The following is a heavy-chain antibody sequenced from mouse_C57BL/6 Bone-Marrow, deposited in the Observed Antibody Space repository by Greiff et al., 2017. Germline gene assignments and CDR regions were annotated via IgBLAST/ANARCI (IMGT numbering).Heavy chain of an antibody. CDR3: ARNFYYGYDAGFAY. CDR1: GFSLTSYG. V-gene: IGHV2-2*01. J-gene: IGHJ3*01. Sequence: VQLVESGPSLVQPSQSLSITCTVSGFSLTSYGVHWVRPSPGKGLEWLGGIWSGGSTDYTAAFISRLSISKDNSKSQVFFKMNSLQADDTAIYYCARNFYYGYDAGFAYWGQGTLVTVSA. CDR2: IWSGGST. D-gene: IGHD2-2*01.